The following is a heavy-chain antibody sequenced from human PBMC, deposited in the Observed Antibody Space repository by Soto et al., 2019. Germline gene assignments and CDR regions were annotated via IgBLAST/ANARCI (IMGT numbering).Heavy chain of an antibody. Sequence: QVQLVESGGDVVQPGRSLGLSCAASGFTFSFYATHWVRQAPGKGLEWVAVISYNGRNKHYVDSVKGRFTISRDNSQDTLYLQMDSLRPDDTAVYYCARQAKIGDRSQFYFDSWGQGTLVTVSS. CDR3: ARQAKIGDRSQFYFDS. D-gene: IGHD3-16*01. V-gene: IGHV3-30*04. J-gene: IGHJ4*02. CDR2: ISYNGRNK. CDR1: GFTFSFYA.